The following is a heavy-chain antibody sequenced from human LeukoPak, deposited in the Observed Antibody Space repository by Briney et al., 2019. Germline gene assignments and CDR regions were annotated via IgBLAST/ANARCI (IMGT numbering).Heavy chain of an antibody. Sequence: GGSLRLSCAASGFTFSSYAMSWVRQAPGKGLEWVSAISGSGDSTYYADSVKGRFTISRDNSKNTLYLQMNSLRAEDTAVYYCAKAHYDILTGSHPLDYWGQGTLVTVSS. V-gene: IGHV3-23*01. J-gene: IGHJ4*02. D-gene: IGHD3-9*01. CDR2: ISGSGDST. CDR1: GFTFSSYA. CDR3: AKAHYDILTGSHPLDY.